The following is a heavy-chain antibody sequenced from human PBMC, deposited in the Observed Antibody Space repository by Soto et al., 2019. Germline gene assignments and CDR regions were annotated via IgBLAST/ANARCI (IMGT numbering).Heavy chain of an antibody. D-gene: IGHD2-21*02. CDR3: ARDRTGAYCGGDCPIYYYYGMDV. CDR2: ISSSSSYI. J-gene: IGHJ6*02. Sequence: KTGGSLRLSCAASGFTFSSYSMNWVRQAPGKGLEWVSSISSSSSYIYYADSVKGRFTISRDNAKNSLYLQMNSLRAEDTAVYYCARDRTGAYCGGDCPIYYYYGMDVWGQGTTVTVSS. V-gene: IGHV3-21*01. CDR1: GFTFSSYS.